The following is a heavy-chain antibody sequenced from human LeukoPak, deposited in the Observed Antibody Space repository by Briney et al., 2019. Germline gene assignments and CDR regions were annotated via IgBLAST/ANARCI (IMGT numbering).Heavy chain of an antibody. Sequence: GRSLRLSCAASGFTFSSYSMHWVRQAPGKGLEWVAVISYDGSNKYYAVSVKGRFTISRDNSKNTLYLQMNSLRAEDTAVYYCARRESSGWYSDYWGQGTLVTVSP. CDR2: ISYDGSNK. V-gene: IGHV3-30*04. D-gene: IGHD6-19*01. CDR1: GFTFSSYS. J-gene: IGHJ4*02. CDR3: ARRESSGWYSDY.